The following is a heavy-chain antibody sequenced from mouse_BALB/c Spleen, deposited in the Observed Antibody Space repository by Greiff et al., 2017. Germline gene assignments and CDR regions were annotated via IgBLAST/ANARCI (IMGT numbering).Heavy chain of an antibody. D-gene: IGHD2-10*02. CDR1: GYTFTDYW. V-gene: IGHV1-69*01. CDR2: IDTSDSYT. Sequence: QVQLQQPGAELVMPGASVKMSCKASGYTFTDYWMHWVKQRPGQGLEWIGAIDTSDSYTSYNQKFKGKATLTVDESSSTAYMQLSSLTSEDSAVYYCARVGYGYYAMDYWGQGTSVTVSS. J-gene: IGHJ4*01. CDR3: ARVGYGYYAMDY.